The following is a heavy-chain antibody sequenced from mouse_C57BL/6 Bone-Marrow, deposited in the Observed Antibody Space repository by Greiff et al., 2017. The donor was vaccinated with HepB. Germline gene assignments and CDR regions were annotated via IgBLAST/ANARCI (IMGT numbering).Heavy chain of an antibody. Sequence: QVQLQQPGAELVKPGASVKLSCKASGYTFTSYCMQWVKQRPGQGLEWIGEIDPSDSYTNYNQKFKGKATLTVDTSSSTAYMQLSSLTSEDSAVYYCEREGRDWYFDVWGTGTTVTVSS. CDR2: IDPSDSYT. J-gene: IGHJ1*03. CDR3: EREGRDWYFDV. V-gene: IGHV1-50*01. CDR1: GYTFTSYC.